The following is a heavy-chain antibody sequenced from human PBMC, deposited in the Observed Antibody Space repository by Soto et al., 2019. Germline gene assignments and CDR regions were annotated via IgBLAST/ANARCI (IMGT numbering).Heavy chain of an antibody. CDR1: GGTFSSYA. J-gene: IGHJ5*02. CDR2: IIPIFGTA. Sequence: ASVKVSCKASGGTFSSYAISWVRQAPGQGLEWMGGIIPIFGTANYAQKFQGRVTITADKSTSTAYMELSSLRSEDTAVYYCARIPERSWYDSYWFDPWGQGTLVTVSS. V-gene: IGHV1-69*06. D-gene: IGHD6-13*01. CDR3: ARIPERSWYDSYWFDP.